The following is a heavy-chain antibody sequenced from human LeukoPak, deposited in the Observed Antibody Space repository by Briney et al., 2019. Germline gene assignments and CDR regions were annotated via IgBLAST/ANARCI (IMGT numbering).Heavy chain of an antibody. CDR3: AREYSGSLGVIDY. D-gene: IGHD1-26*01. Sequence: SVKVSCKASGGTFSSYAISWVRQAPGQGLEWMGRIIPIFGTANYAQKFQGRVTITTDESTSTAYMELSSLRSEDTAVFYCAREYSGSLGVIDYWGQETLVTVSS. CDR1: GGTFSSYA. CDR2: IIPIFGTA. J-gene: IGHJ4*02. V-gene: IGHV1-69*05.